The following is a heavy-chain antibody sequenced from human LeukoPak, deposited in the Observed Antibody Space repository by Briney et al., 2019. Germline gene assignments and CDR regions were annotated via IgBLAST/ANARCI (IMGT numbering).Heavy chain of an antibody. CDR2: ICGGGDNT. CDR3: AKDRGFLLDTGQLEY. Sequence: PGESVRLSCAASGLTFRSYAMSWVRQAPGKGLEGVAGICGGGDNTHYADSVKGRFTISRDNSRNTLYLQMNSLRVEDTAVYYCAKDRGFLLDTGQLEYWGQGTLVTVSS. V-gene: IGHV3-23*01. J-gene: IGHJ4*02. CDR1: GLTFRSYA. D-gene: IGHD3-10*01.